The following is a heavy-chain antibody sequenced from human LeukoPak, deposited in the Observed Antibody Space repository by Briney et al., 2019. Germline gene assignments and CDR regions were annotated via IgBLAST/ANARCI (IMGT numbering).Heavy chain of an antibody. V-gene: IGHV3-74*01. Sequence: GASLRLSCAASGFTFSTHWFHWVRQAPGKGLVWVSRINTDGSTTNYADSVKGRFTISRDSTKSTLYLQMNSLRAEDTAVYYCVRSFSGPADYWGQGTQVTVSS. CDR2: INTDGSTT. D-gene: IGHD3-10*01. J-gene: IGHJ4*02. CDR1: GFTFSTHW. CDR3: VRSFSGPADY.